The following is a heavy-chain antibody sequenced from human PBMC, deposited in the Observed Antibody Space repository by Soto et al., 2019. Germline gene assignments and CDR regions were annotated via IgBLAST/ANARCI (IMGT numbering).Heavy chain of an antibody. V-gene: IGHV3-23*01. CDR2: ISGSGSGT. Sequence: GGSLRLSCAASGFTFSSYAMSWVRQAPGKGLELVSAISGSGSGTYYADSAKGRFTISRDNSKSSLWLQMSSLRAEDTAVYYCAKADFYSYAQGSYFDHWGQGTLVTLSS. J-gene: IGHJ4*02. D-gene: IGHD5-18*01. CDR3: AKADFYSYAQGSYFDH. CDR1: GFTFSSYA.